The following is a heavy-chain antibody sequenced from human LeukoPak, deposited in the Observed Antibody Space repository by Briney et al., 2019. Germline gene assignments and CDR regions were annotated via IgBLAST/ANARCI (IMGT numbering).Heavy chain of an antibody. J-gene: IGHJ4*02. CDR2: INHSGST. CDR3: ARVRGYRTPRGFFDY. CDR1: GGSISSYY. V-gene: IGHV4-34*01. Sequence: PSETLSLTCTVSGGSISSYYWSWIRQPPGKGLEWIGEINHSGSTNYNPSLKSRVTISVDTSKNQFSLKLSSVTAADTAVYYCARVRGYRTPRGFFDYWGQGTLVTVSS. D-gene: IGHD5-18*01.